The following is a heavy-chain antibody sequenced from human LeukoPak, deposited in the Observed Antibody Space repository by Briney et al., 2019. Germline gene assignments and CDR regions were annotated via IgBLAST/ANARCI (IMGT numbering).Heavy chain of an antibody. CDR2: ISSDGGVK. D-gene: IGHD6-25*01. V-gene: IGHV3-30*03. Sequence: GGSLTLSCAASGFTISNNGRQCFRRPPAKGLVGGTVISSDGGVKFYGDSVKDRFTMSRDNAKNTLYLQMDSLRVEDAAVYYCARESHSSGWDAGPGDGFDGWGQGTMVTVSS. CDR3: ARESHSSGWDAGPGDGFDG. CDR1: GFTISNNG. J-gene: IGHJ3*01.